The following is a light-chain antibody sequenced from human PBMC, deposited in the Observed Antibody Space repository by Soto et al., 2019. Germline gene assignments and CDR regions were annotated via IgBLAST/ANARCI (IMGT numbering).Light chain of an antibody. J-gene: IGKJ1*01. CDR2: GAS. V-gene: IGKV3-20*01. CDR3: QQYGGSSWT. Sequence: LPPGESATPSCRASQSVGYLAWYQQKPGQAPRLLIYGASSRATGVPDRFSGSGSGTEFILTISRLEPEDLAVYYCQQYGGSSWTFGQGTKVDIK. CDR1: QSVGY.